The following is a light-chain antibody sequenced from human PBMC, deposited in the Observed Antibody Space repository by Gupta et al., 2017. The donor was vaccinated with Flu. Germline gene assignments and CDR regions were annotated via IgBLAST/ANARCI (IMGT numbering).Light chain of an antibody. CDR2: SND. Sequence: QSVLTQPPSASGTPGARVTISCSGSRSNIGVNSVNWYQQLPGASPKLPIFSNDQRPSGAPDQFSGSKSGTSAFLAISGLQAEDEADYYCAAWDDSLNVYLFGTGTKVTVL. V-gene: IGLV1-44*01. J-gene: IGLJ1*01. CDR1: RSNIGVNS. CDR3: AAWDDSLNVYL.